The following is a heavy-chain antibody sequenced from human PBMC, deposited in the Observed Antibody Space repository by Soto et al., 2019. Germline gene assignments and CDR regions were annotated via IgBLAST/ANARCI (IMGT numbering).Heavy chain of an antibody. V-gene: IGHV3-53*02. CDR3: TTSYDYAYYYYGMDV. CDR2: IYSGGST. Sequence: EVQLVETGGGLIQPGGSLRLSCAASGFTVSSNYMSWVRQAPGKGLEWVSVIYSGGSTYYADSVKGRFTISRDNSKNTLYLQMNSLKTEDTAVYYCTTSYDYAYYYYGMDVWGQGTTVTVSS. CDR1: GFTVSSNY. J-gene: IGHJ6*02. D-gene: IGHD5-12*01.